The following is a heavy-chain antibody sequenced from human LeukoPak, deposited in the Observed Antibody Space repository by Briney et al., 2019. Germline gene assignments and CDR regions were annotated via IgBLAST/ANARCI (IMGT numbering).Heavy chain of an antibody. CDR1: GCSISSYY. CDR3: ARRPVAYSYGSPRPLYFDY. V-gene: IGHV4-59*08. J-gene: IGHJ4*02. D-gene: IGHD5-18*01. Sequence: SETLSLTCTVSGCSISSYYWSWIRQPPGKGLEWIGCIYDSGSTNDNPSLKSRGTISVDTSKNQFSLKLSSVPAADTAAYYCARRPVAYSYGSPRPLYFDYWGQGTLVTVSS. CDR2: IYDSGST.